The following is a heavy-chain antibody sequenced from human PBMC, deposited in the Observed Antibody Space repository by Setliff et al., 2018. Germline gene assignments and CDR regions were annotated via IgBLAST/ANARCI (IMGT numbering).Heavy chain of an antibody. CDR3: ARRVGSVGIQLPDY. J-gene: IGHJ4*02. CDR1: GYTLTELS. V-gene: IGHV1-24*01. CDR2: FDPEDGET. Sequence: ASVKVSCKVSGYTLTELSMHWVRQAPGKGLEWMGGFDPEDGETIYAQKFQGRVTMTEDTSTDTAYMELSSLRSEVTAVYYCARRVGSVGIQLPDYWGQGTLVTVSS. D-gene: IGHD5-18*01.